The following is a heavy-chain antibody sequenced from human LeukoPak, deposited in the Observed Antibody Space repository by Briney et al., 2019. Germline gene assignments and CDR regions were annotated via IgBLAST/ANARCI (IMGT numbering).Heavy chain of an antibody. J-gene: IGHJ4*02. CDR3: AKVRWDNSGWYYLDN. CDR1: GFTFSSYS. CDR2: ISSSSSYI. V-gene: IGHV3-21*01. Sequence: GGSLRLSCAASGFTFSSYSMNWVRQAPGKGLEWVSSISSSSSYIYYADSVKGRFTISRDNSKNTLYLQMNSLTDEDTAVYYCAKVRWDNSGWYYLDNWGQGTLVTVSS. D-gene: IGHD6-19*01.